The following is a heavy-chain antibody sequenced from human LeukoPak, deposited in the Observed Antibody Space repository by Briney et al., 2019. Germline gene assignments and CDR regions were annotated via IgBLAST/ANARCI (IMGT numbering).Heavy chain of an antibody. CDR3: AKVWYCGGGSCDEY. CDR2: ISGSGGRT. V-gene: IGHV3-23*01. Sequence: GGSLRLSCAASGFTFSSYAMSWVPEAPGKGLEWGSAISGSGGRTYYADSVKGRFTISRDNSKNTLYLQMNSLRAEDTAVYYCAKVWYCGGGSCDEYWGQGTLVTVSS. J-gene: IGHJ4*02. D-gene: IGHD2-15*01. CDR1: GFTFSSYA.